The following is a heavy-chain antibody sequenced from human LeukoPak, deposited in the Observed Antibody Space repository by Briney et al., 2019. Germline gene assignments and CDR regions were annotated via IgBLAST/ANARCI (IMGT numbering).Heavy chain of an antibody. Sequence: SQTLSLTCTVSGGSISSGSYYWTWIRQPAGKGLEWIGRIYTSGSTNHNPSLKSRVTISVDKSKNQFSLKLSSVTAADTAVYYCARIVGTRLDYWGQGTLVTVSS. J-gene: IGHJ4*02. CDR1: GGSISSGSYY. CDR2: IYTSGST. D-gene: IGHD6-13*01. V-gene: IGHV4-61*02. CDR3: ARIVGTRLDY.